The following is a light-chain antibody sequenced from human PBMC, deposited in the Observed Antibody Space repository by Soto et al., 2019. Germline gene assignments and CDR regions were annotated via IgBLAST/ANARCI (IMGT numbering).Light chain of an antibody. CDR1: SSNIGAGYD. J-gene: IGLJ1*01. CDR2: GNT. CDR3: EFYASRLGGYAV. V-gene: IGLV1-40*01. Sequence: QAVVTQPPSVSGAPGQRVTISCTGSSSNIGAGYDVHWYQQLPGTAPKLLIYGNTNRPSGVPDRFSGSKSGTSASLAITGLRAEDEVGYYCEFYASRLGGYAVFGTWPQRPVL.